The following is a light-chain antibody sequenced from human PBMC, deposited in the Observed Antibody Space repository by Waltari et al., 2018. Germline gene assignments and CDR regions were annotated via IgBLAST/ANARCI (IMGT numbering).Light chain of an antibody. CDR1: QSVGSSS. CDR3: QQHGTLPAT. Sequence: DIVLTQSPGTASLSPGERVTLSCRASQSVGSSSVAWYQQKPGQAPRLVIYRASRRATGIPDRCSGSGSGTDFSLTISRLEPEDVAVYYCQQHGTLPATFGQGTKVEIK. J-gene: IGKJ1*01. V-gene: IGKV3-20*01. CDR2: RAS.